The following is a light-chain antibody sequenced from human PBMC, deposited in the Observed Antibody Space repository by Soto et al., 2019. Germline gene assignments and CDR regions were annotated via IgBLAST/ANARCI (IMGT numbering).Light chain of an antibody. J-gene: IGKJ5*01. CDR3: QQADTYPIT. V-gene: IGKV1-8*01. CDR1: QSISRY. Sequence: AVRITQSPSSFSASPGDRVTITCRASQSISRYLAWYQQKPGKAPKLLIYAASSLQSGVPSRFSGSGSGTDFTLTISSLQPEDSAIYYCQQADTYPITFGQGTRPEIK. CDR2: AAS.